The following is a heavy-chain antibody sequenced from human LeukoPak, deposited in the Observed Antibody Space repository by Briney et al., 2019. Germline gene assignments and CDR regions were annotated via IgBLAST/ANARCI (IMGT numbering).Heavy chain of an antibody. J-gene: IGHJ4*02. V-gene: IGHV1-2*02. CDR2: INPNSGGT. CDR1: GYTFTAYY. Sequence: ASVKVSCKASGYTFTAYYMHWVRQAPGQGLEWMGWINPNSGGTNYAQKFQGRVTMTRDTSTSTVYMELSSLRSEDTAVYYCARGRRGRANFDYWGQGTLVTVSS. D-gene: IGHD2-15*01. CDR3: ARGRRGRANFDY.